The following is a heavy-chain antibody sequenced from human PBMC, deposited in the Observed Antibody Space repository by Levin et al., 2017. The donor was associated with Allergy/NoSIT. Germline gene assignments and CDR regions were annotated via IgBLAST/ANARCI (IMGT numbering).Heavy chain of an antibody. V-gene: IGHV3-11*01. Sequence: GGSLRLSCAASGFTFSDYYMSWIRQAPGKGLEWVSYISSSGSTIYYADSVKGRFTISRDNAKNSLYLQMNSLRAEDTAVYYCARDNESPVRYCSGGSCYSAVYYGMDVWGQGTTVTVSS. CDR2: ISSSGSTI. CDR1: GFTFSDYY. D-gene: IGHD2-15*01. J-gene: IGHJ6*02. CDR3: ARDNESPVRYCSGGSCYSAVYYGMDV.